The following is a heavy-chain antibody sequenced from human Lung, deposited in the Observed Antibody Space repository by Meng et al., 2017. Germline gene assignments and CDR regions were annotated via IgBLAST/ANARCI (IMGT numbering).Heavy chain of an antibody. CDR1: GFTFSDYY. D-gene: IGHD3-22*01. Sequence: GGSLRLSCAASGFTFSDYYMSWIRQAPGKGLEWISYISSSGSTIYYADSVKGRFTISRANAKNSLYLQMNSLRAEDPAVYYCARDLAVGYYYDSSGYTPPDYWGQGTLVTVSS. CDR3: ARDLAVGYYYDSSGYTPPDY. V-gene: IGHV3-11*04. J-gene: IGHJ4*02. CDR2: ISSSGSTI.